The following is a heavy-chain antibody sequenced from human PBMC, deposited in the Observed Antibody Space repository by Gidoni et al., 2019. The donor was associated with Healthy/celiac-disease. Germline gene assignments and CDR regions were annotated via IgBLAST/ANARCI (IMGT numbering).Heavy chain of an antibody. D-gene: IGHD3-9*01. J-gene: IGHJ6*03. CDR1: GFTFSSYG. CDR2: IWYDGSNK. Sequence: QVQLVESGGGVVPPGRSLRLSCAASGFTFSSYGMHWVRQAPGKGLEWVAVIWYDGSNKYYADSVKGRFTISRDNSKNTLYLQMNSLRAEDTAVYYCARDSYDILTGYYLFYYYYMDVWGKGTTVTVSS. CDR3: ARDSYDILTGYYLFYYYYMDV. V-gene: IGHV3-33*01.